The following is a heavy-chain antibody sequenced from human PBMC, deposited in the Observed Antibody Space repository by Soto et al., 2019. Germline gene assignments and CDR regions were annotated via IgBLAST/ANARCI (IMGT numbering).Heavy chain of an antibody. Sequence: GGSLRLSCAASGFTFSSSAMNWVRQAPGKGLEWVSGISGSGGSTYYADSVKGRFTVSRDNSKNTLYLQMNSLRAEDTAVYYCAKGMNIVATQFDYWGQGTLVTVSS. V-gene: IGHV3-23*01. J-gene: IGHJ4*02. CDR3: AKGMNIVATQFDY. CDR2: ISGSGGST. D-gene: IGHD5-12*01. CDR1: GFTFSSSA.